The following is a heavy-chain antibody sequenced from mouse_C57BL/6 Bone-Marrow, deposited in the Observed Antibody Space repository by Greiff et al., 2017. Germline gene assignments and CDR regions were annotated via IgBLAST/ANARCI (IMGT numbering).Heavy chain of an antibody. D-gene: IGHD2-4*01. CDR2: IDPEDGDT. J-gene: IGHJ1*03. Sequence: VQLKQSGAELVRPGASVKLSCTASGFNIKDYYMHWVKQRPEQGLEWIGRIDPEDGDTEYAPKFQGKATMTADTSSNTAYLQLSSLTSEDTAVYYCTIFYYDYWYFDVWGTGTTVTVSS. CDR1: GFNIKDYY. CDR3: TIFYYDYWYFDV. V-gene: IGHV14-1*01.